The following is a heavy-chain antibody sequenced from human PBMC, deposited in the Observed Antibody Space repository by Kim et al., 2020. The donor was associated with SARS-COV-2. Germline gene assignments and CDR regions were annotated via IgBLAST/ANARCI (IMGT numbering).Heavy chain of an antibody. D-gene: IGHD1-1*01. Sequence: SETLSLICTVSAGSIRDYYWSWIRQPPGKGPEWIGYIHTGGRTTTEYTPSLKSRVTISVDTSKNQFSLTVTSLTAADTAVYYCARGASPGIGLADYWGQGILVTVSP. J-gene: IGHJ4*02. CDR2: IHTGGRT. V-gene: IGHV4-59*13. CDR3: ARGASPGIGLADY. CDR1: AGSIRDYY.